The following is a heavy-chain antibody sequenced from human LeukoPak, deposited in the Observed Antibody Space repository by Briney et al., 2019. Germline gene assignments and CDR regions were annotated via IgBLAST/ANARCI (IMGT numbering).Heavy chain of an antibody. CDR1: GFTFSSYG. CDR2: IRYDGSNK. V-gene: IGHV3-30*02. CDR3: AKDYTWFGDSFYFDY. D-gene: IGHD3-10*01. Sequence: PGGSLRLSCAASGFTFSSYGMHWVRQAPGKGLEWVAFIRYDGSNKYYADSVKGRFTISRDNSKNTLYLQMNSLRAEDTAVYYCAKDYTWFGDSFYFDYWGQGTLVTVSS. J-gene: IGHJ4*02.